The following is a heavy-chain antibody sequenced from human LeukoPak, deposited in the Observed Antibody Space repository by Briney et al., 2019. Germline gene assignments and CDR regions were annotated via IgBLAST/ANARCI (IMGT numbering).Heavy chain of an antibody. Sequence: PGGSLRLSCVVSGFIFDDYGISWVRHAPGKGLEWVSAIKTDGSAMQYADSVKGRFAISRDNAKNTVYLQMNSLRDEDTAVYYCVRDRTVSTILDYWGQGTLVTVSS. V-gene: IGHV3-74*03. J-gene: IGHJ4*02. CDR3: VRDRTVSTILDY. CDR2: IKTDGSAM. D-gene: IGHD5/OR15-5a*01. CDR1: GFIFDDYG.